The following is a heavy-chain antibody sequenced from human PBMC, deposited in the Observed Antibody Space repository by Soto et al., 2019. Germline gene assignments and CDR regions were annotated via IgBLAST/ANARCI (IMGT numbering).Heavy chain of an antibody. Sequence: EVQLVESGGGLVQPGRSLRLSCAASGFTFGDYAMYWVRQAPGKGLEWVSGISWNSGSIGYADSVKGRFTISRDNAKNSLYLQMNSLRAEDTALYYCAKSGSGSSRPYFDYWGQGTLVTVSS. V-gene: IGHV3-9*01. CDR3: AKSGSGSSRPYFDY. J-gene: IGHJ4*02. CDR1: GFTFGDYA. CDR2: ISWNSGSI. D-gene: IGHD2-15*01.